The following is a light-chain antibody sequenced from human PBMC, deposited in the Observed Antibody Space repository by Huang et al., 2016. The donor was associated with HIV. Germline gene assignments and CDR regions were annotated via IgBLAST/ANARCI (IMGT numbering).Light chain of an antibody. J-gene: IGKJ2*01. CDR3: QQYRDWPPYT. CDR1: QSVGSD. CDR2: SAS. Sequence: EIVLTQSPATLSVSPGERATLSCRASQSVGSDLAWYQHRPGQAPRLRIYSASTRATGITARFSGSGYGTDCILTVSSLQSEDFALYYCQQYRDWPPYTFGQGTKLEIK. V-gene: IGKV3-15*01.